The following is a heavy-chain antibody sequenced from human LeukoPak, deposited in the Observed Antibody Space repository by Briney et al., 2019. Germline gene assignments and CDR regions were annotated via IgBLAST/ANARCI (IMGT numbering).Heavy chain of an antibody. CDR2: IYHSGST. Sequence: PSETLSLTCTVSGYSTTSAYYWGWIRQPPGKGLEWIGEIYHSGSTNYNPSLKSRVTISVDKSKNQFSLKLSSVTAADTAVYYCVGGVAAAGHWGQGTLVTVS. CDR3: VGGVAAAGH. V-gene: IGHV4-38-2*02. J-gene: IGHJ4*02. D-gene: IGHD6-13*01. CDR1: GYSTTSAYY.